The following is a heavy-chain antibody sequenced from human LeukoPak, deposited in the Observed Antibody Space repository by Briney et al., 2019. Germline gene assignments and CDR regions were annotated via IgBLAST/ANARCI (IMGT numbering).Heavy chain of an antibody. J-gene: IGHJ4*02. CDR3: AKDFGSLWFGEYTIFDY. Sequence: GGSLRLSCAASGFGFSNYGMDWVRQAPGKGLEWVAVISSDGSHKYYADSVKGRFTISRDNSKNTLYLQMDSLRPDDTAVYYCAKDFGSLWFGEYTIFDYWGQGTLVTVSS. V-gene: IGHV3-30*18. CDR1: GFGFSNYG. CDR2: ISSDGSHK. D-gene: IGHD3-10*01.